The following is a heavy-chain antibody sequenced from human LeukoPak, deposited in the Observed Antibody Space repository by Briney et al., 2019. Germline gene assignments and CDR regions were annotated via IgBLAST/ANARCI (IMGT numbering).Heavy chain of an antibody. J-gene: IGHJ3*02. CDR1: GFTFSSYW. CDR3: ARGGHYSDSGGYYHDAFDI. CDR2: IKEDGSDK. Sequence: GGSLRLSCAASGFTFSSYWMAWVRQAPGKGLEWVANIKEDGSDKYYVDSVEGRFTISRDNAKNSLYLQMNTLRAEDTAVFYCARGGHYSDSGGYYHDAFDIWGRGTVVTVSS. D-gene: IGHD3-22*01. V-gene: IGHV3-7*04.